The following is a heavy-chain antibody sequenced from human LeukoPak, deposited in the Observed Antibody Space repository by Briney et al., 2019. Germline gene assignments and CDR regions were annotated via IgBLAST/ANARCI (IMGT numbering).Heavy chain of an antibody. CDR3: ASVQHSSGWYETHWFDP. D-gene: IGHD6-19*01. CDR2: INPNSGGT. CDR1: GYAFTGYY. Sequence: ASVKVSCKASGYAFTGYYMHWVRQAPGQRLEWMGWINPNSGGTNYAQKLQGRVTMTTDTSTSTAYMELRSLRSDDTAVYYCASVQHSSGWYETHWFDPWGQGALVTVSS. J-gene: IGHJ5*02. V-gene: IGHV1-2*02.